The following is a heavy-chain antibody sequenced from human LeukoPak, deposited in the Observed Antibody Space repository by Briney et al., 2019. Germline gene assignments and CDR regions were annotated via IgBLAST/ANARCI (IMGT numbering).Heavy chain of an antibody. CDR3: ARAGTCSSTSCDGGIEY. CDR1: GFAFSNYN. D-gene: IGHD2-2*01. V-gene: IGHV3-21*06. J-gene: IGHJ4*02. Sequence: GGSLRLSCAASGFAFSNYNMKWVRQAPGRGLEGVSFISTTSTYIYYADSVKSRFTVSRDNSKNLLYLQMDSLRVEDTAVYYCARAGTCSSTSCDGGIEYWGQGTLVTVSS. CDR2: ISTTSTYI.